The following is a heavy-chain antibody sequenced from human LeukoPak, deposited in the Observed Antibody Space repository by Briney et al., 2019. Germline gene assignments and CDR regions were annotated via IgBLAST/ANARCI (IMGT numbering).Heavy chain of an antibody. V-gene: IGHV1-69*04. CDR2: IIPILGIA. D-gene: IGHD3-16*01. Sequence: SVKVSCKASGGTFSSYAISWVRQAPGQGLEWMGRIIPILGIANYAQKFQGRVTITADKSTSIAYMELSSLRSEDTAVYYCAKRNAGLGDPPNSKYFDYWGQGTLVTVSS. CDR1: GGTFSSYA. J-gene: IGHJ4*02. CDR3: AKRNAGLGDPPNSKYFDY.